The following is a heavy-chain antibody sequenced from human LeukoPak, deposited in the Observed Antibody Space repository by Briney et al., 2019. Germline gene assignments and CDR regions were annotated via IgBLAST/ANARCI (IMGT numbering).Heavy chain of an antibody. J-gene: IGHJ5*02. Sequence: GGSLRLSCAASGFTLSSYWMSWVRQAPGKGLEWVANIKQDGSEQYNVDSVKGRFTISRDNAKNSPYLQMNSLRADDTAVYYCARVRYFDWLNNWFDPWGQGALVTVSS. CDR2: IKQDGSEQ. CDR1: GFTLSSYW. D-gene: IGHD3-9*01. CDR3: ARVRYFDWLNNWFDP. V-gene: IGHV3-7*01.